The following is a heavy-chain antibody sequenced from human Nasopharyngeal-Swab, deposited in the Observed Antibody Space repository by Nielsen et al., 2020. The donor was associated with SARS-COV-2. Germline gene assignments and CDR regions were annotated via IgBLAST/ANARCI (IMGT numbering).Heavy chain of an antibody. CDR3: ARRKREEVRGVRYYFDY. CDR2: IYYSGST. V-gene: IGHV4-39*01. J-gene: IGHJ4*02. D-gene: IGHD3-10*01. Sequence: WIRQPPGKRLEWIGSIYYSGSTYYNPSLKSRVTISVDTSKNQFSLKLSSVTAADTAVYYCARRKREEVRGVRYYFDYWGQGTLVTVSS.